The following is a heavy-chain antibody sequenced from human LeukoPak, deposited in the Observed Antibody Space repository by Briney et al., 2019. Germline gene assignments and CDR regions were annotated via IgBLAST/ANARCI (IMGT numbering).Heavy chain of an antibody. Sequence: SVKVSCKASGGTFSSYAISWVRQAPGQGLEWMGGIIPMFGTANYAQKFQGRVTITADESTSTAYMELSSLKSEDTAVYYCARRHSDYEYYFDYWGQGTLVTVSS. CDR1: GGTFSSYA. CDR3: ARRHSDYEYYFDY. D-gene: IGHD5-12*01. CDR2: IIPMFGTA. J-gene: IGHJ4*02. V-gene: IGHV1-69*13.